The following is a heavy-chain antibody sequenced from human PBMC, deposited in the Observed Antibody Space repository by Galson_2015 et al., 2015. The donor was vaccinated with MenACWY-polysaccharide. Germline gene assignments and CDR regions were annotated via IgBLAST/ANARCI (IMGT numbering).Heavy chain of an antibody. CDR1: GFTFSSYG. D-gene: IGHD3-16*02. CDR2: ISYDGSNK. V-gene: IGHV3-30*18. J-gene: IGHJ6*02. Sequence: SLRLSCAASGFTFSSYGMHWVRQAPGKGLEWVAVISYDGSNKYYADSVRGRFTISRDNSKNTLYLQMNSLRAEDTAVYYCAKAFGGYRDYYYYGMDVWGQGTTVTVSS. CDR3: AKAFGGYRDYYYYGMDV.